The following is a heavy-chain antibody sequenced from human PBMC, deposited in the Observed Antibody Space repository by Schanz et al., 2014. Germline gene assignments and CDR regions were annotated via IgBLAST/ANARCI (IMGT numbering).Heavy chain of an antibody. Sequence: EVQLLESGGGLVQPGGSLRLSCAAPGFTFSTYAMTWSGQPPGRGLEWVSAISGRDGSTYYADSVRGRFTISRDNSKNTLYLQMNSLRAGDAAVYYCAKDGPGGSGSYSADGGMDVWGQGTTVTVSS. D-gene: IGHD3-10*01. J-gene: IGHJ6*02. V-gene: IGHV3-23*01. CDR3: AKDGPGGSGSYSADGGMDV. CDR2: ISGRDGST. CDR1: GFTFSTYA.